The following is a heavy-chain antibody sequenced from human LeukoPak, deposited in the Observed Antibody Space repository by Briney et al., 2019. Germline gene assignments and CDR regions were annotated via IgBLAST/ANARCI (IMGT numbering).Heavy chain of an antibody. V-gene: IGHV4-59*12. Sequence: PSETLSLTCTVSGGSISSYYWSWIRQPPGKGLEWIGYIYYSGSTNYNPSLKSRVTISVDTSKNQFSLKLSSVTAADTAVYYCAREGYYYDSMDGWGQGTTGTVS. CDR3: AREGYYYDSMDG. CDR1: GGSISSYY. CDR2: IYYSGST. D-gene: IGHD3-22*01. J-gene: IGHJ6*02.